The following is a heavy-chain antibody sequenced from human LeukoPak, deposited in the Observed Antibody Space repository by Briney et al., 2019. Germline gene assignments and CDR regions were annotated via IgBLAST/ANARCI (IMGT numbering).Heavy chain of an antibody. CDR3: ARGQQQLAGFIDY. CDR1: GYTFTGYY. D-gene: IGHD6-13*01. J-gene: IGHJ4*02. Sequence: GASVKVSCRASGYTFTGYYMHWVRQAPGQGLEWMGWINPNSGGTNYAQKFQGRVTMTRDTSISTAYMELSRLRSDDTAVYYCARGQQQLAGFIDYWGQGTLVTVSS. CDR2: INPNSGGT. V-gene: IGHV1-2*02.